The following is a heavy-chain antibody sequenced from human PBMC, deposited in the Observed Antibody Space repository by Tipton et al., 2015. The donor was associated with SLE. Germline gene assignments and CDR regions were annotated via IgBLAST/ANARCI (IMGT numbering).Heavy chain of an antibody. V-gene: IGHV4-59*12. J-gene: IGHJ1*01. CDR1: GGPISSYY. CDR2: IYYSGST. D-gene: IGHD3-10*01. Sequence: TLSLTCTVSGGPISSYYWSWIRQPPGKGLEWIGYIYYSGSTNYNPSLKSRVTISVDTSKNQFSLKLSSVTAADTAVYYCARGGPYYYGSGSSPAEYFQYWGQGTLVTVSS. CDR3: ARGGPYYYGSGSSPAEYFQY.